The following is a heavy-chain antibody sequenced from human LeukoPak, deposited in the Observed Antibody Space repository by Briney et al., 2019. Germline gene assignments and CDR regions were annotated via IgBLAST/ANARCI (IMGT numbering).Heavy chain of an antibody. D-gene: IGHD6-19*01. J-gene: IGHJ2*01. V-gene: IGHV3-23*01. CDR1: GFTFNNYA. Sequence: PGGSLRLSCAASGFTFNNYAMNWVRQAPGKGLEWVSSISGGGETTYYADSAKGRFTISRDNSKNTLYLQMNSLRAEDTAVYYCAKALRVGAVDNWYFDLWGRGTLVTVSS. CDR3: AKALRVGAVDNWYFDL. CDR2: ISGGGETT.